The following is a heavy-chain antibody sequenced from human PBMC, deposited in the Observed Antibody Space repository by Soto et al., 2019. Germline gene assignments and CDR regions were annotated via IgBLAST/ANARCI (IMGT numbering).Heavy chain of an antibody. CDR2: IIPMLDKT. J-gene: IGHJ5*01. CDR1: GGTFNNYG. D-gene: IGHD2-21*02. Sequence: QVQLVQSGAEVRKPGSSVKVSCKASGGTFNNYGVAWVRQAPGQGLEWMGGIIPMLDKTNYDQKFQDRVTFTADTSTNTAYMELTSLTSDDQAIYFGSRAPMRDCYNSWGVFHSWGPGTLVTVPP. V-gene: IGHV1-69*06. CDR3: SRAPMRDCYNSWGVFHS.